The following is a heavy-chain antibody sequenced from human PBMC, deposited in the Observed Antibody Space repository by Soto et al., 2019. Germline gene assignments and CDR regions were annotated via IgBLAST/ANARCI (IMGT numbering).Heavy chain of an antibody. J-gene: IGHJ4*02. Sequence: ASVKVSCKASGGTFSSYAISWVRQAPGQGLEWMGGIIPIFGTANYAQKFQGRVTITADKSTSTAYMELSSLRSEDTAVYYCARDYYDSSGPGYWGQGTLVTVSS. CDR3: ARDYYDSSGPGY. V-gene: IGHV1-69*06. D-gene: IGHD3-22*01. CDR2: IIPIFGTA. CDR1: GGTFSSYA.